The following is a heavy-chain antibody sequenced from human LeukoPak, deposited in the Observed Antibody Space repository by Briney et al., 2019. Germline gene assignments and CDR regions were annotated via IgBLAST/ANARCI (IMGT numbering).Heavy chain of an antibody. J-gene: IGHJ4*02. V-gene: IGHV4-59*01. CDR1: GGSISSYY. CDR2: IYYSGST. Sequence: SETLSLTCTVSGGSISSYYWSWIRQPPGKGLEWIGYIYYSGSTNYNPSLKSRVTISVDTSKNQFSLKLSSVTAADTAVYYCARGPEWLLPYYFDYWGQGTLVTVSS. CDR3: ARGPEWLLPYYFDY. D-gene: IGHD3-22*01.